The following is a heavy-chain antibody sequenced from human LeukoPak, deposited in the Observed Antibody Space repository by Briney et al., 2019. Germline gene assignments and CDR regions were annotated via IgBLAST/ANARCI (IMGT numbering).Heavy chain of an antibody. Sequence: PSETLSLTCAVYGGSFSGSYWTWIRQPPGKGLEWIGEINHSGSTNYNPSLKSRVTISVDTSKNQFSLKLSSVTAADTAVYYCATSAAGTFRGVYYLDYWGQGTLVTVSS. CDR1: GGSFSGSY. D-gene: IGHD6-13*01. CDR2: INHSGST. V-gene: IGHV4-34*01. J-gene: IGHJ4*02. CDR3: ATSAAGTFRGVYYLDY.